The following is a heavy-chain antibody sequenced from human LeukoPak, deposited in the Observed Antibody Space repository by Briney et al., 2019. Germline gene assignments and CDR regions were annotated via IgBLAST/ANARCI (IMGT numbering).Heavy chain of an antibody. CDR2: INQDGSEK. CDR3: ARCSGWAFKN. CDR1: GFTFSNYA. Sequence: GGSLRLSCAASGFTFSNYAMSWVRQAPGKGLEWVANINQDGSEKNYVDSVKGRFTISRDSAKNSLYLQMDSLRAEDTAIYYCARCSGWAFKNWGQGTLVTVSS. V-gene: IGHV3-7*01. J-gene: IGHJ4*02. D-gene: IGHD6-19*01.